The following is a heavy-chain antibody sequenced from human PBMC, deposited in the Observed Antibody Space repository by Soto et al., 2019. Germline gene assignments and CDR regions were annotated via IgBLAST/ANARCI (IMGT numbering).Heavy chain of an antibody. CDR2: IYYSGST. D-gene: IGHD6-19*01. CDR3: ARARVAGRNWFDP. J-gene: IGHJ5*02. V-gene: IGHV4-30-4*01. Sequence: ASETLSLTCTVSGGSISSGDYYWSWIRQPPGKGLEWIGYIYYSGSTYYNPSLKSRVTISVDTSKNQFSLKLSSVTAADTAVYYCARARVAGRNWFDPWGQGTLVTVSS. CDR1: GGSISSGDYY.